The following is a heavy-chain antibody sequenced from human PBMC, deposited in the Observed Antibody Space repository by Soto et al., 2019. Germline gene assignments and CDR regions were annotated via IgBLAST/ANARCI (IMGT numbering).Heavy chain of an antibody. CDR3: ARDGVRSSMDV. CDR2: ISYDGSNK. Sequence: SLRLSCAASGFTFSSYAMHWVRQAPGKGLEWVAVISYDGSNKYYADSVKGRFTISRDNSKNTLYLQMNSLRAEDTAVYYCARDGVRSSMDVWGQGTTVTVSS. D-gene: IGHD3-3*01. J-gene: IGHJ6*02. CDR1: GFTFSSYA. V-gene: IGHV3-30-3*01.